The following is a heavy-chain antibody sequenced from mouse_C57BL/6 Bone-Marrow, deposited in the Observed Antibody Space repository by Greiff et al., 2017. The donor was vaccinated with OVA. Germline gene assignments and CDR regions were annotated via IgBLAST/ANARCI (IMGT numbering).Heavy chain of an antibody. V-gene: IGHV1-54*01. J-gene: IGHJ4*01. D-gene: IGHD1-1*01. CDR3: ARRGHYYGSSAMDY. CDR1: GYAFTNYL. CDR2: INPGSGGT. Sequence: VQLQQSGAELVRPGTSVKVSCKASGYAFTNYLIEWVKQRPGQGLEWIGVINPGSGGTNYNGKFKGKATLTADKSSSTAYMQLSSLTSEDSAVYFCARRGHYYGSSAMDYWGQGTSVTVSS.